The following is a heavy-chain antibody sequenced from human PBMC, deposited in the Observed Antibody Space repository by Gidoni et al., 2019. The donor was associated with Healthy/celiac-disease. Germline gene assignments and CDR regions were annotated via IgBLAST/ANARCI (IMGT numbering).Heavy chain of an antibody. V-gene: IGHV4-39*01. CDR3: ARLRGGSSTPFDY. Sequence: QLQLQESGPGLVKPSETLSLTCTVAGGSISSSSYYWGWIRQPPGKGLEWIGSIYYSGSTYYNPSLKSRVTISVDTSKNKFSLKLSSVTAADTAVYYCARLRGGSSTPFDYWGQGTLVTVSS. CDR1: GGSISSSSYY. CDR2: IYYSGST. J-gene: IGHJ4*02. D-gene: IGHD6-13*01.